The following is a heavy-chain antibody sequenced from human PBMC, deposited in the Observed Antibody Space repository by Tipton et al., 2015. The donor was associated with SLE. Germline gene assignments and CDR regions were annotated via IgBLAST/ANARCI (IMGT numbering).Heavy chain of an antibody. V-gene: IGHV4-39*01. CDR1: GDSIISDTHY. CDR2: VFSNGGT. D-gene: IGHD5-18*01. CDR3: ARYNRGYTYGNELGWFDP. J-gene: IGHJ5*02. Sequence: TLSLTCTVSGDSIISDTHYWGWIRQSPGKGLEWIGTVFSNGGTSYNPSLRSRITMSVDTAKNQVSLNLSSVTAADTAVYYCARYNRGYTYGNELGWFDPWGQGTLVTVSS.